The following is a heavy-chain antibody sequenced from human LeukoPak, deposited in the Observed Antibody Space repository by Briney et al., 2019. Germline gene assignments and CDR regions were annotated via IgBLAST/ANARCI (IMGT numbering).Heavy chain of an antibody. CDR1: GFTFSSYE. CDR3: VRDLMIVMVEEEGSADY. D-gene: IGHD3-22*01. J-gene: IGHJ4*02. Sequence: GGSLRLSCAASGFTFSSYEMNWVRQAPGKGLEWVSYISSSGSTIYYADSVKGRFTISRDNAKNSVYLQMNSLRAEDTAVYYCVRDLMIVMVEEEGSADYWGQGTLVTVSS. CDR2: ISSSGSTI. V-gene: IGHV3-48*03.